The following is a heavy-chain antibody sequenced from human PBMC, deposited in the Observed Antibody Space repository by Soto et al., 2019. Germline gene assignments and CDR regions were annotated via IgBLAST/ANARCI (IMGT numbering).Heavy chain of an antibody. Sequence: PSETLCLTCTVSGGTINSGGYCWSWNSKHTGKGKEWIGYIYYSGRTYYTPSLKSRITLSVDTSKYQFSLKVSSVTAEDTAVYYCARDRVVAVTAIDYYSLDVWGQGTTVTVSS. J-gene: IGHJ6*02. CDR1: GGTINSGGYC. V-gene: IGHV4-31*03. CDR3: ARDRVVAVTAIDYYSLDV. D-gene: IGHD2-21*02. CDR2: IYYSGRT.